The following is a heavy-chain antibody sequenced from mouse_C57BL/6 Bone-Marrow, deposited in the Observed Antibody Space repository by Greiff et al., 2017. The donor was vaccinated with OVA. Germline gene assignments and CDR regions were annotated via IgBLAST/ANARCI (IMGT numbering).Heavy chain of an antibody. CDR3: AGIEGGYYVDY. Sequence: VQLQQSGPVLVKPGASVKMSCKASGYTFTDYYMNWVKQSHGKSLEWIGVINPYNGGTSYNQKFKGKATLTADKSSSTAYLELNSLTSEDSAVYYCAGIEGGYYVDYWGQGTALTVSS. CDR1: GYTFTDYY. J-gene: IGHJ2*01. V-gene: IGHV1-19*01. CDR2: INPYNGGT.